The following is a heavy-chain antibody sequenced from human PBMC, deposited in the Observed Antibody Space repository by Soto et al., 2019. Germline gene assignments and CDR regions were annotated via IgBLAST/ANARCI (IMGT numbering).Heavy chain of an antibody. CDR1: GGTFSSYT. D-gene: IGHD3-9*01. J-gene: IGHJ3*02. Sequence: SVKVSCKASGGTFSSYTISWVRQAPGQGLEWMGRIIPILGIANYAQKFQGRVTITADKSTSTAYMELSSLRSEDTAVYYCARENLTDYDILTGSVAFDIWGQGTMVTVSS. CDR3: ARENLTDYDILTGSVAFDI. V-gene: IGHV1-69*04. CDR2: IIPILGIA.